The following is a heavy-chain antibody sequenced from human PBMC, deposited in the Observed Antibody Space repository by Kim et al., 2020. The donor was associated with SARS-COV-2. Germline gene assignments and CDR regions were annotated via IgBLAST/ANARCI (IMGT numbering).Heavy chain of an antibody. J-gene: IGHJ5*02. CDR2: IWNDGSYK. CDR3: AKDIRFDSSGYFDL. D-gene: IGHD3-22*01. CDR1: GFTFSSHA. V-gene: IGHV3-30*02. Sequence: GGSLRHSCAASGFTFSSHAMHWVRQAPGKGLEWVALIWNDGSYKNYAESVKGRFTISRDNSNNRLYLEMSSLRAEDTAVYHCAKDIRFDSSGYFDLWGQG.